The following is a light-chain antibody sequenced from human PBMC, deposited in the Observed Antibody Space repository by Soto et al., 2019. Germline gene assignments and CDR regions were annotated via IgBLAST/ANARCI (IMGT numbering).Light chain of an antibody. CDR1: SGHSAYR. J-gene: IGLJ2*01. CDR3: QTWGTGIQV. Sequence: QSVLTQSPSASASLGASVKLTCTLSSGHSAYRIAWHQQQPEKAPRYLMKVNSDGSHTKGDGIPDRFSGSSSGAERYLIISSLQSEDEGDYYCQTWGTGIQVFGGGTKLTVL. V-gene: IGLV4-69*01. CDR2: VNSDGSH.